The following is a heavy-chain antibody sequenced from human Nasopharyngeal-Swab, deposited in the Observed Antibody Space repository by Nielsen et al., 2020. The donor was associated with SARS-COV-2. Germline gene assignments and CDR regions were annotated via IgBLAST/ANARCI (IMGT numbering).Heavy chain of an antibody. D-gene: IGHD3-3*01. CDR1: GFSFSGSA. J-gene: IGHJ4*02. V-gene: IGHV3-73*01. CDR3: SGHYFDFWSGYHPLDY. CDR2: IRSKANNYAT. Sequence: GGSLRLSCAASGFSFSGSAMHWVRQASGKGLEWLGRIRSKANNYATSYAASVDGKFTISRDDSKNTAYLQMNSLITEDTAVYFCSGHYFDFWSGYHPLDYWGQGALVTVSS.